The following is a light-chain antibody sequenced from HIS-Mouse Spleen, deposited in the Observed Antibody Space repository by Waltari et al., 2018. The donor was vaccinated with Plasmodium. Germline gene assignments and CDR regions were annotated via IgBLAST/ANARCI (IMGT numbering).Light chain of an antibody. Sequence: QSALTQPASVSGSPGQSITISCTGTSSDVGGYNYVSWYQQHPGKAPKLMIYYVSNRPSGVPNRCSGSKSGNTASLTISGLQAEDEADYYCSSYTSSSTLVFGGGTKLTVL. CDR2: YVS. CDR1: SSDVGGYNY. J-gene: IGLJ2*01. V-gene: IGLV2-14*03. CDR3: SSYTSSSTLV.